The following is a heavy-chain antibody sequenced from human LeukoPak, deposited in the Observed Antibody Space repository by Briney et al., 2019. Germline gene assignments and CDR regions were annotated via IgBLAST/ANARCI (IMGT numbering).Heavy chain of an antibody. Sequence: SETLSLTCTVSGGSISNYYWNWIRQPPGKGLEWIGYIYSSGSTNYNPSLKSRVTISVDTSKNQFSLKLSSVTAADTAVYYCATMVRGVQWFDPWGQGTLVTVSS. CDR2: IYSSGST. D-gene: IGHD3-10*01. CDR3: ATMVRGVQWFDP. CDR1: GGSISNYY. V-gene: IGHV4-59*12. J-gene: IGHJ5*02.